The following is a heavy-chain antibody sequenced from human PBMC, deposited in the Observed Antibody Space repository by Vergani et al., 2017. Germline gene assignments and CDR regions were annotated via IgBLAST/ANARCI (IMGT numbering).Heavy chain of an antibody. CDR1: GFTFGDYA. CDR3: ARVFGVRANAGYFDY. Sequence: VQLVESGGGLVQPGRSLRLSCTASGFTFGDYAMSWFRQAPGKGLEWVSAISGSGGTIYYADSVKGRFTISRDNAKNSLYLQMNSLRAEDTAVYYCARVFGVRANAGYFDYWGQGTLVTVSS. J-gene: IGHJ4*02. D-gene: IGHD3-16*01. V-gene: IGHV3-11*01. CDR2: ISGSGGTI.